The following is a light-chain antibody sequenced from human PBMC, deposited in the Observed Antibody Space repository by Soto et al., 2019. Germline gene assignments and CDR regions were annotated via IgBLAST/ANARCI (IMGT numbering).Light chain of an antibody. Sequence: IVMTQSQLSLPVTPGEPASISCRSSQSLLHSNGYNYLDWYLQKPGQSPQLLLYLGSNWASGVPDRFSGSGSDTDFTLKISRVEAEDVGVYYCMQALQTPVAFGPGTKVDIK. J-gene: IGKJ3*01. CDR1: QSLLHSNGYNY. CDR3: MQALQTPVA. V-gene: IGKV2-28*01. CDR2: LGS.